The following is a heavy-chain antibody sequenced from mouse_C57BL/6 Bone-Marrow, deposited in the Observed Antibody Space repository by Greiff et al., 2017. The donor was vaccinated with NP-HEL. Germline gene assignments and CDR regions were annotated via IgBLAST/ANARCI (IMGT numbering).Heavy chain of an antibody. D-gene: IGHD2-3*01. J-gene: IGHJ2*01. V-gene: IGHV1-80*01. CDR2: IYPGDGDT. CDR3: ARGGYYDYFDY. Sequence: QVQLQQSGAELVKPGASVKISCKASGYAFSSYWMNWVKQRPGKGLEWIGQIYPGDGDTNYNGKFKGKATLTADKSSSTAYMQLSSLTSEDSAVYFCARGGYYDYFDYWGQGTTLTVSS. CDR1: GYAFSSYW.